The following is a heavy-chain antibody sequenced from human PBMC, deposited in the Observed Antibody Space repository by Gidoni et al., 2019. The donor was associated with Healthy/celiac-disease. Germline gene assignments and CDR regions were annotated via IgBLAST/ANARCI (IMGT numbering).Heavy chain of an antibody. CDR2: ISGSGGST. D-gene: IGHD3-9*01. CDR3: AKSPYDILTGFFNY. J-gene: IGHJ4*02. Sequence: SAISGSGGSTYYADSVKGRFTISRDNSKNTLYLQMNSLRAEDTAVYYCAKSPYDILTGFFNYWGQGTLVTVSS. V-gene: IGHV3-23*01.